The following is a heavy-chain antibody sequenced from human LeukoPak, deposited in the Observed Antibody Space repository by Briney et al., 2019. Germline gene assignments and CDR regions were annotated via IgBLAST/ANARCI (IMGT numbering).Heavy chain of an antibody. D-gene: IGHD2-2*01. CDR1: GGSISSSTYY. CDR3: ARAYCSSASCAKLGYFDY. V-gene: IGHV4-39*01. Sequence: SETLSLTCTVSGGSISSSTYYWGWIRQPPGRGLEWIGTIYYSGSTYYNASLKSRVTISVDTSRNQFSLKLSSVTAADTAVYYCARAYCSSASCAKLGYFDYWGQGTLVTVSS. CDR2: IYYSGST. J-gene: IGHJ4*02.